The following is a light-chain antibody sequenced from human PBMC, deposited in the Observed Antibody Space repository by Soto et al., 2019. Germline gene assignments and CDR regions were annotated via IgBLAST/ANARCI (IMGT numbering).Light chain of an antibody. Sequence: EIVLTQYPATLSLSPGERAALSCRASQTVSKYIAWYQQKPRQAPRLLIYDASNRATGVPARFSGSGAGTDFTLTIVSLEPEGLALFYCQQRSNRPPLTFSQGTRLEIK. CDR1: QTVSKY. CDR3: QQRSNRPPLT. CDR2: DAS. J-gene: IGKJ5*01. V-gene: IGKV3-11*01.